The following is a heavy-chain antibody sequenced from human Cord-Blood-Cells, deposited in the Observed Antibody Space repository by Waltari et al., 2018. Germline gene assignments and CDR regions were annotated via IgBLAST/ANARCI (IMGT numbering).Heavy chain of an antibody. J-gene: IGHJ6*02. CDR1: GDSVSSNSAA. D-gene: IGHD3-9*01. V-gene: IGHV6-1*01. Sequence: QVQLQQSGPGLVKPSQTLSLTCAISGDSVSSNSAAWNWIRQSPSRGLEWLGRTYYRSKWYNDYAVSVKSRITINPDTSKNQFSLQLNSVTPEDTAVYYCARGEGDIFTGYYYYGMDVWGQGTTVTVSS. CDR2: TYYRSKWYN. CDR3: ARGEGDIFTGYYYYGMDV.